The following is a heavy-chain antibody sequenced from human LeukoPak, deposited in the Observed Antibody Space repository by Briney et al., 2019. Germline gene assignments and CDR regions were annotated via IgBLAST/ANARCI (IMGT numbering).Heavy chain of an antibody. J-gene: IGHJ4*02. CDR1: GFSFSSYA. D-gene: IGHD5-24*01. CDR3: AKVQEMSTILPPFHY. Sequence: PGGSLRLSCAASGFSFSSYAMSWVRQAPGKGLEWVSAISGSAGTTFYADSVKGRFTISRDNSKNTLYLQVNSLRAADTAVYYCAKVQEMSTILPPFHYWGQGTLVTVSS. CDR2: ISGSAGTT. V-gene: IGHV3-23*01.